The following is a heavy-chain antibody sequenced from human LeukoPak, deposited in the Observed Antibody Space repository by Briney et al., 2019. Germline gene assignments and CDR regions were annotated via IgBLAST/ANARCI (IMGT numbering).Heavy chain of an antibody. CDR3: AKVVDSYYFDH. V-gene: IGHV3-23*01. D-gene: IGHD3-9*01. CDR1: GFTFSSYA. Sequence: GGSLRLSCAASGFTFSSYAMSWIRQAPGKGLERVSAISGNGGSTYYADSVKGRFTISRDNSKNTLYLQMNSLRAEDTAVYYCAKVVDSYYFDHWGQGSLVAVSS. J-gene: IGHJ4*02. CDR2: ISGNGGST.